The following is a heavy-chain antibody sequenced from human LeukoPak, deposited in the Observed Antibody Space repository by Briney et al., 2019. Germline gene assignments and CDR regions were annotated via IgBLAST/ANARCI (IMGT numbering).Heavy chain of an antibody. Sequence: GASVKVSCKASGYTFTGYYMHWVRQAPGQGLEWMGWINPNSGGTNYAQKFQGRVTMTRDTSISTAYMELSRLRSDDTAVYYCARSGRILGSGWRQFDYWGQGTLVTVSS. CDR2: INPNSGGT. D-gene: IGHD6-19*01. V-gene: IGHV1-2*02. J-gene: IGHJ4*02. CDR3: ARSGRILGSGWRQFDY. CDR1: GYTFTGYY.